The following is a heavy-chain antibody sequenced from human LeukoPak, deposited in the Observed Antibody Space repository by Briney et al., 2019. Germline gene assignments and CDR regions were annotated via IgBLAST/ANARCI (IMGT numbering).Heavy chain of an antibody. V-gene: IGHV1-69*06. J-gene: IGHJ4*02. CDR3: AKEELSGSNTS. CDR1: GGTFSSYA. CDR2: IIPIFGTA. D-gene: IGHD1-26*01. Sequence: ASVKVSCKASGGTFSSYAISWVRQAPGQGLEWMGGIIPIFGTANYAQKFQGRVTITADKSTSTAYMELSSLRSEDTAVYYCAKEELSGSNTSWGQGTLVTVSS.